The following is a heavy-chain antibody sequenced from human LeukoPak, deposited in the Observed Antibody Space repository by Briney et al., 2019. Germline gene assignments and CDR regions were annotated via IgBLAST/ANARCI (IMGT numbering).Heavy chain of an antibody. CDR1: GGSISSSSYY. D-gene: IGHD2-8*01. CDR2: IYYSGST. V-gene: IGHV4-39*02. Sequence: PSETLSLTCTVSGGSISSSSYYWGWIRQPPGKGLEWIGSIYYSGSTYYNPSLKSRVTISVDTSKNQFSLKLSSVTAADTAVYYCARDPWDIALMVYAMFDYWGQGTLVTVSS. J-gene: IGHJ4*02. CDR3: ARDPWDIALMVYAMFDY.